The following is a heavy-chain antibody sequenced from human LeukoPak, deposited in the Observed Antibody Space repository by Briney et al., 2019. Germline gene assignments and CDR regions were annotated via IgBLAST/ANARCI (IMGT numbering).Heavy chain of an antibody. J-gene: IGHJ5*02. CDR1: GGTFSSYA. Sequence: SVQVSCKASGGTFSSYAISWVRQAPGQGLQWMGGIIPIFGTANYAQKFQGRVTITTDESTSTAYMELCSLRSEDTSVSYCARAVIEYYYDSSGYSNWFDPWGQGTLVTVSS. CDR2: IIPIFGTA. CDR3: ARAVIEYYYDSSGYSNWFDP. D-gene: IGHD3-22*01. V-gene: IGHV1-69*05.